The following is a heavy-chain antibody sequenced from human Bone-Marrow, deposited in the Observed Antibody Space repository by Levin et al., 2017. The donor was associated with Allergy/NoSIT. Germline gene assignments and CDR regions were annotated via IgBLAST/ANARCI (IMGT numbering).Heavy chain of an antibody. J-gene: IGHJ6*02. D-gene: IGHD3-10*01. CDR2: IYSSGYT. CDR1: GFIISNNY. V-gene: IGHV3-53*01. CDR3: AGKYAVRTGHYGLDV. Sequence: PGGSLRLSCAASGFIISNNYMSWIRQAPGKGLEWVAVIYSSGYTDYTDSVKGRFTISRDNSKNTVFLQMNSLRVDDTAVYYCAGKYAVRTGHYGLDVWGQGSTVTVSS.